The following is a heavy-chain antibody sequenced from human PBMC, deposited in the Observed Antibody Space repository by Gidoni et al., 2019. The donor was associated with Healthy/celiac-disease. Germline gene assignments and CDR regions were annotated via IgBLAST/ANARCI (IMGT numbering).Heavy chain of an antibody. D-gene: IGHD3-3*01. CDR3: ARSPTDLWSGYSAYNWFDP. CDR2: MNSNRGNT. J-gene: IGHJ5*02. CDR1: GYTFTSHD. V-gene: IGHV1-8*01. Sequence: QVQLVQSGAEGMKPGAAVKVSCRDSGYTFTSHDTNWVGMATGEGLEWMGWMNSNRGNTGYAQKFQVRVTITRNTSISTAYLELSSLISEDTAVYYCARSPTDLWSGYSAYNWFDPWGQGTLVTVSS.